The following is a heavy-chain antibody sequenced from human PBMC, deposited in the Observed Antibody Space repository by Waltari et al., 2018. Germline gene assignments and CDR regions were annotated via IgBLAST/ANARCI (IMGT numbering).Heavy chain of an antibody. V-gene: IGHV3-23*01. Sequence: EVQLSESGGGWVQPGGSLRLCCAASGLNLSSYAMSWVRQAQGKGLEWVSTISGSAGSTYYAYSVKGRFTISRDISKNTLFLQMNSLRAEDTALYSCAKDQYTSSRRGFDSWGQGTLVTVSS. CDR2: ISGSAGST. CDR3: AKDQYTSSRRGFDS. J-gene: IGHJ4*02. D-gene: IGHD3-10*01. CDR1: GLNLSSYA.